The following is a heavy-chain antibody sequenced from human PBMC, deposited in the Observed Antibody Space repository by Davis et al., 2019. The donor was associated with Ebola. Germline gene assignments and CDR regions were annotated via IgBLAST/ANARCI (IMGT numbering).Heavy chain of an antibody. CDR1: GFTFSSYA. D-gene: IGHD6-6*01. V-gene: IGHV1-3*01. Sequence: GESLKISCAASGFTFSSYAMHWVRQAPGQRLEWMGWINAGNGNTKYSQKFQGRVTITRDTSASTAYMELSSLRSEDTAVYYCARGVSSVYWGQGTLVTVSS. CDR3: ARGVSSVY. CDR2: INAGNGNT. J-gene: IGHJ4*02.